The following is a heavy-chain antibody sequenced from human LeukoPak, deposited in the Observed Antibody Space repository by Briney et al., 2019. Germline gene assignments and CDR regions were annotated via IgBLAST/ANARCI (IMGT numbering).Heavy chain of an antibody. J-gene: IGHJ4*02. CDR2: INPKSGGT. CDR3: ARDRAYYGSGSYFPGGC. Sequence: ASVKVSCKASGGTFSSYAISWVRQAPGQGLEWMGWINPKSGGTNYAQKFQGRVTMTRDTSISTAYMELSRLRSDDTAVYYCARDRAYYGSGSYFPGGCWGQGTLVTVSS. D-gene: IGHD3-10*01. V-gene: IGHV1-2*02. CDR1: GGTFSSYA.